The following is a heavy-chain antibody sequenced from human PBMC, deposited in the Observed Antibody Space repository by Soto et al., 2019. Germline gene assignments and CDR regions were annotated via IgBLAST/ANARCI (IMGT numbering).Heavy chain of an antibody. J-gene: IGHJ4*02. CDR1: GFTFPNCD. Sequence: GGALGLSCAASGFTFPNCDMSWVRQAPGKGLEWVSTISGSGDSTYYTDSVKGQVTISADKSISSAYLQWSSLRASDTAMYYCARGGVSTRTFDYWGQGTPVTVSS. CDR3: ARGGVSTRTFDY. D-gene: IGHD3-3*01. V-gene: IGHV3-23*01. CDR2: ISGSGDST.